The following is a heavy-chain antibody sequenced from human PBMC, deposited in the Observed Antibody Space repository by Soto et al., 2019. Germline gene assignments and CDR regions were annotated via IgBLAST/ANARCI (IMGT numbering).Heavy chain of an antibody. V-gene: IGHV1-69*13. CDR1: GGLFSSYA. Sequence: SVKVSCKDTGGLFSSYAVSWVRQAPGQGLEWMGGIIPVFDTVYYAQKFQGRVTITADESTNTAYMELSSLRSEDTAMYYCARGGSGYVWFNEFWGQGTLVTGSS. CDR3: ARGGSGYVWFNEF. D-gene: IGHD3-22*01. J-gene: IGHJ4*02. CDR2: IIPVFDTV.